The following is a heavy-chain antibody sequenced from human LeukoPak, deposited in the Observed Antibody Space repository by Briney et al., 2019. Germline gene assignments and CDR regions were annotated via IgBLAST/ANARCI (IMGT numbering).Heavy chain of an antibody. CDR3: ASWGYGSGVKGRYFDY. D-gene: IGHD3-10*01. Sequence: GASVKVSCKASGYXFTSYYIHWVRQAPGQGLEWMGIINPSGGSTSYAQKFQGRVTMTRDTSTSTVYMELSSLRSEDTAVYYCASWGYGSGVKGRYFDYWGQGTLVTVSS. CDR2: INPSGGST. CDR1: GYXFTSYY. J-gene: IGHJ4*02. V-gene: IGHV1-46*01.